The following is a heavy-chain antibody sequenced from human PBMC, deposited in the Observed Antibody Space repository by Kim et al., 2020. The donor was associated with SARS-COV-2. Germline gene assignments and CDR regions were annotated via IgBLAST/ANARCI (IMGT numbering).Heavy chain of an antibody. V-gene: IGHV3-15*01. D-gene: IGHD1-26*01. J-gene: IGHJ4*02. Sequence: DYASPVKGRFTISRDDSKNTLYLKMNSLKTEDTAVYYCTPDFGGGGSYLGWGQGTLVTVSS. CDR3: TPDFGGGGSYLG.